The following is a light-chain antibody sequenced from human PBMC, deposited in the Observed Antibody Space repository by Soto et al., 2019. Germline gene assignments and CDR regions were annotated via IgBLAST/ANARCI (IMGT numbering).Light chain of an antibody. Sequence: QSVLTQPASVSGSPGQSITISCTGTSSDVGSSHLVSWYQHHPGSAPKLIIFEGSVRPSGVSNRFSGSKSDNTASLTISGLQAEDEADYYCCSALGNNYVTFGGGTKLTVL. V-gene: IGLV2-23*01. CDR3: CSALGNNYVT. J-gene: IGLJ2*01. CDR2: EGS. CDR1: SSDVGSSHL.